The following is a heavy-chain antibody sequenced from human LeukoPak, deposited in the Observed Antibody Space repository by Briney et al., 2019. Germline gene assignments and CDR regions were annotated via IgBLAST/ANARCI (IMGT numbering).Heavy chain of an antibody. Sequence: PGGSLRLSCEASGLMFKNYWMSWVRQAPGKGLEWVANIKEDGSEKNYVDSVEGRFTISRDNARTSLYLQMDSLRAEDTAVYYCARRGWQFDSWGQGTLVAVSS. D-gene: IGHD2-15*01. CDR3: ARRGWQFDS. CDR1: GLMFKNYW. J-gene: IGHJ4*02. CDR2: IKEDGSEK. V-gene: IGHV3-7*01.